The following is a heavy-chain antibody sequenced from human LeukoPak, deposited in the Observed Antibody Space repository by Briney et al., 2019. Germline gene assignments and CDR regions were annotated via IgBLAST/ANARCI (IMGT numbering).Heavy chain of an antibody. CDR2: ISGSGGST. CDR1: EFSLSRNG. D-gene: IGHD1/OR15-1a*01. CDR3: GKENKLAS. J-gene: IGHJ5*02. Sequence: GGSLRLSCVASEFSLSRNGMHWVRQAPGKGLEWVASISGSGGSTFYADSVRGRFTISRDTSKDMLYLQMNSLRADDTAVYYCGKENKLASWGQGALVTVSS. V-gene: IGHV3-23*01.